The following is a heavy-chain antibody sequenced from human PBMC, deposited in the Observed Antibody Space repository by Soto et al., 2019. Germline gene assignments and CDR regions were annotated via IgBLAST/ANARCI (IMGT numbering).Heavy chain of an antibody. J-gene: IGHJ5*02. CDR2: IHSDRRT. D-gene: IGHD2-21*02. CDR3: ARRVTLTAEPLGGDNWFVP. CDR1: GDSLSNFY. Sequence: SETLSLTCTVSGDSLSNFYWNWIRQPPGKGLEWIGFIHSDRRTIFNPSLRGRVTMSVDTSKNQFSLRLASVTATDTAVYYCARRVTLTAEPLGGDNWFVPWGQGTLVTVSS. V-gene: IGHV4-4*08.